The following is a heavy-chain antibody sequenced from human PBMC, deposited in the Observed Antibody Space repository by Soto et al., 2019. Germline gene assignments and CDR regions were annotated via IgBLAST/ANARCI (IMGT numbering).Heavy chain of an antibody. CDR2: FDPEDGET. D-gene: IGHD5-18*01. J-gene: IGHJ4*02. CDR3: ATDLSRIQLWPI. V-gene: IGHV1-24*01. Sequence: ASVKVSCKVSGYTLTELSMHWVRQAPGKGLEWMGGFDPEDGETIYAQKFQGRVTMTEDTSTDTAYMELSSLRSEDTAVYYCATDLSRIQLWPIWGQGTLVTVSS. CDR1: GYTLTELS.